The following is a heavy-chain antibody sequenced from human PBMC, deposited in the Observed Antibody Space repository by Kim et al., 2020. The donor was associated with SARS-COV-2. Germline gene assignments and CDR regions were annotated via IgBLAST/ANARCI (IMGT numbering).Heavy chain of an antibody. CDR2: ITGSGDST. Sequence: GGSLRLSCAASGITFSSYAMNWVRQAPGKGLEWVSVITGSGDSTNHADSVKGRFTISRDNSKNTLYLQMNSLRAEDTAIYYCADGHYFLNYWCQGTRVTVSS. J-gene: IGHJ4*02. V-gene: IGHV3-23*01. D-gene: IGHD4-17*01. CDR3: ADGHYFLNY. CDR1: GITFSSYA.